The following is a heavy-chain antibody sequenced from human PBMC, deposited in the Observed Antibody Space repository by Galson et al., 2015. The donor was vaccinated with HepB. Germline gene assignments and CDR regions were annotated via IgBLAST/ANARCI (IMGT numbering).Heavy chain of an antibody. CDR2: MNPNSGNT. CDR1: GSTFTTYD. V-gene: IGHV1-8*01. D-gene: IGHD5-24*01. Sequence: SVKVSCKASGSTFTTYDINWVRQATGQGLEWMGWMNPNSGNTGYAQKFQGRVTMTRNTSISTAYMELSSLRSEDTAVYYCARARKRWLQQGRGYFDYWGQGTLVTVSA. J-gene: IGHJ4*02. CDR3: ARARKRWLQQGRGYFDY.